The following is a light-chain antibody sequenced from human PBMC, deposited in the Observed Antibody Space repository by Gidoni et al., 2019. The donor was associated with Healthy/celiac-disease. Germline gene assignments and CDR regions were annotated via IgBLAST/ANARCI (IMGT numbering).Light chain of an antibody. CDR1: SSDVGSYNR. CDR2: EVS. Sequence: QSPLTQPPSVSGSPGPSVTISGTGTSSDVGSYNRVSWYQQPPGTAHKLMIYEVSNRPSGVPDRFSGSKSGNTASLTISGLQAEDEADYYCSSYTSSSTSVVFGGGTKLTVL. V-gene: IGLV2-18*02. CDR3: SSYTSSSTSVV. J-gene: IGLJ2*01.